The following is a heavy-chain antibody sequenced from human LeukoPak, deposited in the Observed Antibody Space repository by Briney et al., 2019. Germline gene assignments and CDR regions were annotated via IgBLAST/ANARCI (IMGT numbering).Heavy chain of an antibody. CDR1: GFTFNIYW. V-gene: IGHV3-74*01. CDR2: INSDGTST. J-gene: IGHJ3*02. D-gene: IGHD2-15*01. Sequence: PGGSLRLSCAASGFTFNIYWIHWVCQVPGKGLVWVSRINSDGTSTTYADSVKGRFTISRDNAENTVYLQMNSLRAEDTSIYYCARHVVVSATDAFDISGHGTIVTVSS. CDR3: ARHVVVSATDAFDI.